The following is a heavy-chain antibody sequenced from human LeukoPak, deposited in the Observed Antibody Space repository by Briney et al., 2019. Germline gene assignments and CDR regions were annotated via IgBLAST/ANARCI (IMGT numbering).Heavy chain of an antibody. CDR3: TTGSITMIRGRDY. D-gene: IGHD3-10*01. J-gene: IGHJ4*02. CDR2: INSNSVCGTI. Sequence: GGSLRLSCEASGFSFSNSWMSWVRQAPGKGLEWVCSINSNSVCGTIDYAAPVQGRFTISRDDSKNTLYLEMNRLTTEDTAFYCTTGSITMIRGRDYWGQGTLVTVSS. CDR1: GFSFSNSW. V-gene: IGHV3-15*01.